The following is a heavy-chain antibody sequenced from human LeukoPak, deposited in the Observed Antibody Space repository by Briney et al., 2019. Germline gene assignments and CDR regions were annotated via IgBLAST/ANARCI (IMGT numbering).Heavy chain of an antibody. CDR3: ARDRDNWGRGVWFDP. CDR2: IIPIFGTA. Sequence: ASVKVSCKASGGTFSSYAISWVRQAPGQGLEWMGGIIPIFGTANYAQKFQGRVTITADESTSTAYMELSSLRSEDTAVYYCARDRDNWGRGVWFDPWGQGTLVTVSS. CDR1: GGTFSSYA. J-gene: IGHJ5*02. D-gene: IGHD7-27*01. V-gene: IGHV1-69*01.